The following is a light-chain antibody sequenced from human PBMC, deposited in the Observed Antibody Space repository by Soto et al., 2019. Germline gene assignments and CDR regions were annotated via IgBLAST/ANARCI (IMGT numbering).Light chain of an antibody. J-gene: IGKJ1*01. CDR1: QSVGSNL. CDR2: GAS. CDR3: QQYNTCPRT. Sequence: EIVLTQSPGTLSLSPGERATLSCRASQSVGSNLVAWYQQKRGQAPSLLIYGASNRATGIPDRFSGSGSGTDFTLTISSLQPEDFAVYYCQQYNTCPRTFGQGTKVEIK. V-gene: IGKV3-20*01.